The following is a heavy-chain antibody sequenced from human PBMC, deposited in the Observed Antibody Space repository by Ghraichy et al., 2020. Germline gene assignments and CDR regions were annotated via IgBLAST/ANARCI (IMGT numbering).Heavy chain of an antibody. CDR3: TTADTYYDFWSTEYYFDY. Sequence: GGSLRLSCAASGFTFSNAWMSWVRQAPGKGLEWVGRIKSKTDGGTTDYAAPVKGRFTISRDDSKNTLYLQMNSLKTEDTAVYYCTTADTYYDFWSTEYYFDYWGQGTLVTVSS. J-gene: IGHJ4*02. D-gene: IGHD3-3*01. CDR2: IKSKTDGGTT. V-gene: IGHV3-15*01. CDR1: GFTFSNAW.